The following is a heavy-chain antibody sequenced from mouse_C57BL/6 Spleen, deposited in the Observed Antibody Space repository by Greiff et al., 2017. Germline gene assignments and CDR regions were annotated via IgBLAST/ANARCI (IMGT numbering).Heavy chain of an antibody. J-gene: IGHJ4*01. V-gene: IGHV1-55*01. CDR3: ARRGPNWEDAMDY. D-gene: IGHD4-1*02. CDR1: GYTFTSYW. CDR2: IYPGSGST. Sequence: QVQLQQPGAELVKPGASVKMSCKASGYTFTSYWITWVKQRPGQGLEWIGDIYPGSGSTNYNEKFKSKATLTVDTSSSTAYMQLSSLASEDSAVCDCARRGPNWEDAMDYWGQGTSGTVSS.